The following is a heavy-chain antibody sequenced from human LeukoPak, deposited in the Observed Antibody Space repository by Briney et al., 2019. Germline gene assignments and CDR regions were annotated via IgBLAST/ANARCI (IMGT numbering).Heavy chain of an antibody. J-gene: IGHJ4*02. CDR1: GFTVSSNY. CDR2: IYSGGST. V-gene: IGHV3-53*01. D-gene: IGHD2-21*01. CDR3: AIMDGHCSGGHCYKYFDY. Sequence: GGSLRLSCAASGFTVSSNYMSWVRQAPGKGLEWVSVIYSGGSTYYADSVKGRFTISRDNSKNTLYLQMNSLRAEDTAVYFCAIMDGHCSGGHCYKYFDYWGQGTLVTVSS.